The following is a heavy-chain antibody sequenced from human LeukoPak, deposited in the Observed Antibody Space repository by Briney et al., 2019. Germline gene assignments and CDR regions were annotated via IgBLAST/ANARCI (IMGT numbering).Heavy chain of an antibody. CDR1: GFTFSSYS. CDR2: ISSSSSTI. D-gene: IGHD1-26*01. V-gene: IGHV3-48*01. Sequence: GGSLRLSCAASGFTFSSYSMNWVRQTPGKGLEWDSYISSSSSTIYYADSVKGRFTISRDNAKNSLYLQMNSLRAEDTAVYYCARERIVGAEDYFDYWGQGTLVTVSS. CDR3: ARERIVGAEDYFDY. J-gene: IGHJ4*02.